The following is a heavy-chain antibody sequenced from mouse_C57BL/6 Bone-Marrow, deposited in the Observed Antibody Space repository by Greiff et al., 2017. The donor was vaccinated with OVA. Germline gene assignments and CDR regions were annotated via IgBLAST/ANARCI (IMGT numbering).Heavy chain of an antibody. CDR3: ARRDNYFDY. Sequence: DVMLVESGGGLVKPGGSLKLSCAASGFTFSDYGMHWVRQAPEKGLEWVAYISSGSSTIYYADTVEGRFTISRDNAKNTLFLQMTSLRSEDTAMYYCARRDNYFDYWGQGTTLTVSS. CDR2: ISSGSSTI. CDR1: GFTFSDYG. J-gene: IGHJ2*01. V-gene: IGHV5-17*01.